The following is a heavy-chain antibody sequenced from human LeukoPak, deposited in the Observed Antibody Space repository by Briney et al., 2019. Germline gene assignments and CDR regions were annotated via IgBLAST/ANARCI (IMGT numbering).Heavy chain of an antibody. CDR3: ARASGLAYYYYYGMDV. J-gene: IGHJ6*04. CDR1: GFTFSSYG. Sequence: GGSLRLSCAASGFTFSSYGMHWVRQAPGKGLEWVAVIWYDGSNKYYADPVKGRFTISRDNSKNTLYLQMNSLRAEDTAVYYCARASGLAYYYYYGMDVWGKGTTVTVSS. D-gene: IGHD3-10*01. V-gene: IGHV3-33*01. CDR2: IWYDGSNK.